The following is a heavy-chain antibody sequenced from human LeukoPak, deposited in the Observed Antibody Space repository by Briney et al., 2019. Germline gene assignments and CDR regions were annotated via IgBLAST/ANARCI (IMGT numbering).Heavy chain of an antibody. CDR2: IHYSGST. CDR1: GGSISSSSYY. J-gene: IGHJ2*01. CDR3: ARGPVVADWYFDL. V-gene: IGHV4-39*01. D-gene: IGHD2-15*01. Sequence: SETLSLTCTVSGGSISSSSYYWGWIRQPPGKGLEWIGSIHYSGSTYYNPSLKSRVTISVDTSKNQFSLKLSSVTAADTAVYYCARGPVVADWYFDLWGRGTLVTVSS.